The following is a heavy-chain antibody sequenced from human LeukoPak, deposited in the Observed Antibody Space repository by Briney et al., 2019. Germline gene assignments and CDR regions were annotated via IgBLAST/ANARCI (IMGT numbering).Heavy chain of an antibody. D-gene: IGHD4-17*01. CDR2: INPKNGDT. J-gene: IGHJ4*02. Sequence: ASVKVSCKASGYTFSDNFMHWVRQAPGQGLEWMGWINPKNGDTNYAQKFQGRVTMTRDTSISTAYMELSSLRSDDTAVYYCARDRFTRGVTTYLFDYWGQGTLVTVSS. CDR3: ARDRFTRGVTTYLFDY. V-gene: IGHV1-2*02. CDR1: GYTFSDNF.